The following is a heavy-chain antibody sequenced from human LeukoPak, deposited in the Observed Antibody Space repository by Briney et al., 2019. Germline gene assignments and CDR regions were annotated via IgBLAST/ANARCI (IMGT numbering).Heavy chain of an antibody. CDR2: IRQDGGEK. CDR1: GIRFTTHW. J-gene: IGHJ4*02. Sequence: GGSLRLSCAASGIRFTTHWMNWVRQAPGKGLELVASIRQDGGEKKYVDSVKGRFTISRDLAQNSLFLQMNSLRAEDTAVYYCASAYASYDFWSGYENFDFWGQGTLVTVSS. D-gene: IGHD3-3*01. CDR3: ASAYASYDFWSGYENFDF. V-gene: IGHV3-7*01.